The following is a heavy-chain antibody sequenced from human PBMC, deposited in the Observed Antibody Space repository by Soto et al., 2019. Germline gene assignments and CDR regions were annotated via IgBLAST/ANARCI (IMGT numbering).Heavy chain of an antibody. Sequence: QVQLVQSGAEVKKPGASVKFSCKASGYTFTTYGMSWVLQAPGQGLDWIGGISTYNGNTKYAERLQGRVTMTTDTTTSTAYMELRSLRSDDTAVYYCARGPTDYYDNSGDYFLDYWGQGTLVTVSS. CDR2: ISTYNGNT. D-gene: IGHD3-22*01. J-gene: IGHJ4*02. V-gene: IGHV1-18*01. CDR3: ARGPTDYYDNSGDYFLDY. CDR1: GYTFTTYG.